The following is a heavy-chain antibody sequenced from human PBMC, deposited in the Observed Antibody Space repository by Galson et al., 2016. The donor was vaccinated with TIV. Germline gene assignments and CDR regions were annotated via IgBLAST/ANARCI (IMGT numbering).Heavy chain of an antibody. V-gene: IGHV3-23*01. CDR1: GVSFSIHG. D-gene: IGHD3-3*01. CDR2: ITGSGAYT. J-gene: IGHJ4*02. CDR3: AKVRDLSGYSIVSFDH. Sequence: SLRLSCAASGVSFSIHGMSWVRQAPGKGLEWVSGITGSGAYTYYGDSVKGRFTISRDNPKNTLYLQMNSVRAEDTAVYYCAKVRDLSGYSIVSFDHWGQGILVTVSS.